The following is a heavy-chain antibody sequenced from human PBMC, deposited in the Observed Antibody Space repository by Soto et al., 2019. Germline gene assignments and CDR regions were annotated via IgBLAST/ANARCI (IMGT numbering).Heavy chain of an antibody. J-gene: IGHJ1*01. CDR3: ARGWGKYLGVNAF. D-gene: IGHD2-2*01. CDR1: GYTFNTFG. V-gene: IGHV1-18*01. Sequence: GASVKVSCKASGYTFNTFGITWVRQAPGQGLEWMGCVSGYSDKRDYSRKLQDRITLTADPSTTTSYMELRSLTSDDTAVYYCARGWGKYLGVNAFRAQRTLVTVSS. CDR2: VSGYSDKR.